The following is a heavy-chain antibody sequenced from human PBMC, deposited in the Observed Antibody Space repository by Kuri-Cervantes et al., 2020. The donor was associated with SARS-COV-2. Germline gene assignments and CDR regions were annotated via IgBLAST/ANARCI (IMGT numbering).Heavy chain of an antibody. CDR2: VRGKANNYAT. Sequence: GESLKISCEVSGFLFSASAIHWVRQASGKGLEWVGRVRGKANNYATAYAASVKGRFTISRDDSKNMAYLQMNSLKTEDTAVYYCATSPALFGPTRSFDYWGQGTLVTVSS. CDR1: GFLFSASA. J-gene: IGHJ4*02. V-gene: IGHV3-73*01. CDR3: ATSPALFGPTRSFDY. D-gene: IGHD3/OR15-3a*01.